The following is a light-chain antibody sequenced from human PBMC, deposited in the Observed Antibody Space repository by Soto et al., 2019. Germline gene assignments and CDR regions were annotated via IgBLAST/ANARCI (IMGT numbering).Light chain of an antibody. CDR3: CSYAGSPYV. CDR2: GVS. V-gene: IGLV2-11*01. J-gene: IGLJ1*01. Sequence: QSVLTQPRSVSGSPGQSVTISCTGTSSDVGGYNHVSWYQQHPDKAPKLMIYGVSKRPSGVPDRFSGSKSGNTASLTISGLQAEDEADYYCCSYAGSPYVFGTGTKLTVL. CDR1: SSDVGGYNH.